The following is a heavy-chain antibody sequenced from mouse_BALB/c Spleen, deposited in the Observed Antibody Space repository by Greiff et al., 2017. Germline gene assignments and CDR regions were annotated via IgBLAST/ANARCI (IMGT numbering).Heavy chain of an antibody. Sequence: QGQLQQPGAELVKPGASVKLSCKASGYTFTSYWMHWVKQRPGQGLEWIGEIDPSDSYTNYNQKFKGKATLTVDKSSSTAYMQLSSLTSEDSAVYYCARRGKGAMDYWGQGTSVTVSS. CDR3: ARRGKGAMDY. CDR1: GYTFTSYW. CDR2: IDPSDSYT. V-gene: IGHV1-69*02. J-gene: IGHJ4*01. D-gene: IGHD1-3*01.